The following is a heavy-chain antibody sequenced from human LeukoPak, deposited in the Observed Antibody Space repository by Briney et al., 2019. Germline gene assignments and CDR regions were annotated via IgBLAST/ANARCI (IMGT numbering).Heavy chain of an antibody. CDR1: GFTFEDYG. D-gene: IGHD5-12*01. CDR3: ARLPPEEGLSGFDYYYYYMDV. J-gene: IGHJ6*03. CDR2: NNWAGVTT. V-gene: IGHV3-20*04. Sequence: GGSLRLSCVASGFTFEDYGMAWVRQRPGKGLEWLCGNNWAGVTTGYADSVEGRFIMSRDNGKNSVSLQMNSLTVEDTALYYCARLPPEEGLSGFDYYYYYMDVWGQGTTVTVSS.